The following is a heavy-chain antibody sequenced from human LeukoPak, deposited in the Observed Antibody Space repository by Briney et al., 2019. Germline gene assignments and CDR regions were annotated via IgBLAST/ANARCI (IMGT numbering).Heavy chain of an antibody. CDR3: ARHSTHYYYFDF. CDR1: GASISSSSYY. Sequence: SETLSLTCTVSGASISSSSYYWAWIRQPPGKGLEWIGSIYYSGSTHYNPSLKSRVTISVDTSKNQSSLRLSSVTAADTAVYYCARHSTHYYYFDFWGQGTLVTVSS. D-gene: IGHD2/OR15-2a*01. CDR2: IYYSGST. J-gene: IGHJ4*02. V-gene: IGHV4-39*01.